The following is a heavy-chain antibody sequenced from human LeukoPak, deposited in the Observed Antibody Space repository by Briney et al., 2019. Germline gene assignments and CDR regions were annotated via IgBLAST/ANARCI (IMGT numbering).Heavy chain of an antibody. J-gene: IGHJ6*02. Sequence: SETLSLTCTVSGGSISSYHWSWIRQPPGKGLEWIGYIYYSGSTNYNPSLKSRVTISVDTSKNQFSLKLSSVTAADTAVYYCARARYSSGSYYYYYGMDVWGQGTTVTVSS. CDR1: GGSISSYH. V-gene: IGHV4-59*01. CDR3: ARARYSSGSYYYYYGMDV. D-gene: IGHD6-19*01. CDR2: IYYSGST.